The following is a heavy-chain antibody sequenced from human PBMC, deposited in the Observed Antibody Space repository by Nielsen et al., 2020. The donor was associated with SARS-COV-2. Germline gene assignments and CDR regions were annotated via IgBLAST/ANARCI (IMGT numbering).Heavy chain of an antibody. CDR1: GFTFTSHA. J-gene: IGHJ6*02. CDR3: AKVIRQTANYYFYGMDV. D-gene: IGHD1-1*01. CDR2: ISSGSGDHT. V-gene: IGHV3-23*01. Sequence: GESLKISCAASGFTFTSHAMTWVRQAPGKGLEWVSGISSGSGDHTYYADSVKGRFTISRDSSQNTLYLHMNSLRAEDTAVYYCAKVIRQTANYYFYGMDVWGQGTTVTVSS.